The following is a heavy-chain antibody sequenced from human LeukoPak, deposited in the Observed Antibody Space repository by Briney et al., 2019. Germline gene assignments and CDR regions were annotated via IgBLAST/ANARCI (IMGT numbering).Heavy chain of an antibody. J-gene: IGHJ4*02. Sequence: ASVKVSCKASGYTFTTYAMNWVRQAPGQGLEWMGWISTNTGNPTYAHGFTGRFVFSLDTSVSTACLQISSLKAEDTAVYYCATHYYDSSGGPDYWGQGTLVTVSS. CDR3: ATHYYDSSGGPDY. V-gene: IGHV7-4-1*02. CDR1: GYTFTTYA. CDR2: ISTNTGNP. D-gene: IGHD3-22*01.